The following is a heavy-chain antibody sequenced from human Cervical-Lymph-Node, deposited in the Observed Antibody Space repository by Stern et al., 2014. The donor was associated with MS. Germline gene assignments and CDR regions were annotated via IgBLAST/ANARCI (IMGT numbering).Heavy chain of an antibody. J-gene: IGHJ6*02. D-gene: IGHD1-26*01. CDR3: ARGELKEGLVRGMDV. CDR1: GGTFSSYA. CDR2: VIPIFGTA. V-gene: IGHV1-69*01. Sequence: DQLVESGAEVKKPGSSVKVSCQASGGTFSSYAIRWARQAPGQGLEWMGGVIPIFGTANYAQKFQGRVTITADECTSTAYMELSRLRSEDTAVYYCARGELKEGLVRGMDVWGQGTTVTVSS.